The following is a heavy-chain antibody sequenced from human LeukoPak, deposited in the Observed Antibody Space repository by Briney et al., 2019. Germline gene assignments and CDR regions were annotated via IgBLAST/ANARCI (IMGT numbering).Heavy chain of an antibody. CDR1: GYSFSSYY. D-gene: IGHD1-1*01. CDR2: INPSGGST. J-gene: IGHJ4*02. V-gene: IGHV1-46*01. Sequence: GASVKVYCKASGYSFSSYYMHWVRQAPGQGLEWMGIINPSGGSTTYAQKSRDRVTMTRDTSTTTVYMELSSLKSEDTAVYYCARWTGTTGLDYWGQGTLVTVSS. CDR3: ARWTGTTGLDY.